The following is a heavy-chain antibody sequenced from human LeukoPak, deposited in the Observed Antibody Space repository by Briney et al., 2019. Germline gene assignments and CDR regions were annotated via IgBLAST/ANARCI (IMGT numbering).Heavy chain of an antibody. D-gene: IGHD4-23*01. CDR2: INHSGST. J-gene: IGHJ3*02. Sequence: SETLSLTCAVYGGSFSGYYRSWIRQPPGKGLEWIGEINHSGSTNYNPSLKSRVTISVDTSKNQFSLKLSSVTAADTAVYYCASPATVGAFDIWGQGTMVTVSS. V-gene: IGHV4-34*01. CDR3: ASPATVGAFDI. CDR1: GGSFSGYY.